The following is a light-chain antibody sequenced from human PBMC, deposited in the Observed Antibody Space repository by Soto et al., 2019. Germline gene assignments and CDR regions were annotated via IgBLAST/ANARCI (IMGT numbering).Light chain of an antibody. CDR3: QQYGSSPLFT. J-gene: IGKJ3*01. Sequence: EIVLTQSPGTLSLSPGERATLSCRASQSVSSSYLAWYQQKPGQAPRLLIYGASSRATGIPDRFSGRGSGIDFSLTISRLEPEDSAVYYCQQYGSSPLFTFGPGTKVDIK. V-gene: IGKV3-20*01. CDR1: QSVSSSY. CDR2: GAS.